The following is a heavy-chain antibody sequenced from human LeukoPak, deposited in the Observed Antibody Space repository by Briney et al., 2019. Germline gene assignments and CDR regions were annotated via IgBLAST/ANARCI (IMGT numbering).Heavy chain of an antibody. Sequence: IYXGGSTXYAESVKGRFTISRDNSKNTLYLQMNSLRAEDTAVYYCARNPWIQLSGPHRQSYYYYYGMDVWGQGTTVTVSS. CDR3: ARNPWIQLSGPHRQSYYYYYGMDV. J-gene: IGHJ6*02. CDR2: IYXGGST. D-gene: IGHD5-18*01. V-gene: IGHV3-66*01.